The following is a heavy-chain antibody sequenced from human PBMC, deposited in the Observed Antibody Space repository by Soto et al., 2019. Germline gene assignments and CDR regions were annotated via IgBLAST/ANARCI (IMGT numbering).Heavy chain of an antibody. J-gene: IGHJ6*02. D-gene: IGHD1-1*01. Sequence: QVQLVESGGGVVQPGRSLRLSCAASGFTFSSYGMHWVRQAPGKGLEWVAVIWYDGSNKYYADSVKGRFTISRDNSKNTLYLQMNSLRAEDTAVYYCAAPYNLQAYYGMDVWGQGTTVTVSS. CDR1: GFTFSSYG. CDR2: IWYDGSNK. V-gene: IGHV3-33*01. CDR3: AAPYNLQAYYGMDV.